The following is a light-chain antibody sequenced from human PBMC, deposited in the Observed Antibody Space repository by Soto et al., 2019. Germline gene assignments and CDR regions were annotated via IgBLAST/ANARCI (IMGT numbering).Light chain of an antibody. CDR2: EVS. CDR3: SSYAGSNNHVV. V-gene: IGLV2-8*01. J-gene: IGLJ2*01. CDR1: SSDVGGYNY. Sequence: QSALTQPPSASGSPGQSVTISCTGTSSDVGGYNYVSWYQQHPGKAPKLMIYEVSKRPSGVPDRFSGSKSGNTASLTVSRLQAEDEADYYCSSYAGSNNHVVFGGGTKVTVL.